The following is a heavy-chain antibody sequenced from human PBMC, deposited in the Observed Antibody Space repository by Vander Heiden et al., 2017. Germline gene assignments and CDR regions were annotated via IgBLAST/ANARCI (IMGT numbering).Heavy chain of an antibody. V-gene: IGHV3-21*01. CDR3: ARSGRQKVVPAEGFDY. D-gene: IGHD2-2*01. Sequence: EVQLVESGGGLVKPGGSVRLSCAASRFTFSSYSMNWVRQAPGKGLEWVASISSSSSYINYADSVKGRFTISRDNAKNSLYLQMNSLRAEDTAVYYCARSGRQKVVPAEGFDYWGQGTLVTVSS. CDR1: RFTFSSYS. CDR2: ISSSSSYI. J-gene: IGHJ4*02.